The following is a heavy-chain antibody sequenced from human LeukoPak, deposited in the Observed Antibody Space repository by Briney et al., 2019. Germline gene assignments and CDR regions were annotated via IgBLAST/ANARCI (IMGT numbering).Heavy chain of an antibody. J-gene: IGHJ4*02. CDR3: ARGGVGGHDYFDS. V-gene: IGHV4-30-4*01. Sequence: SQTLSLTCTVSGGSISSDDYYWSWIRQPPGKGLEWIGRITYSGSTDYSPSLRSRVTMSVDTSKNQFSLKLNSVTAAETAMYFCARGGVGGHDYFDSWGQGTLVAVSS. CDR1: GGSISSDDYY. CDR2: ITYSGST. D-gene: IGHD5-12*01.